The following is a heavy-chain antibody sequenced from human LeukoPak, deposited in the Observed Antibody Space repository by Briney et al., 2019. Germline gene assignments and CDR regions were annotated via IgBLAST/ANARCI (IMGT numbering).Heavy chain of an antibody. CDR2: IYYSGST. J-gene: IGHJ6*03. CDR3: ARDTIPPSYYMDV. CDR1: GGSFSGYY. Sequence: SETLSLTCAVYGGSFSGYYWSWIRQPPGKGLEWIGYIYYSGSTYYNPSLKSRVTISVDTSKNQFSLKLSSVTAADTAVYYCARDTIPPSYYMDVWGKGTTVTVSS. D-gene: IGHD3-3*01. V-gene: IGHV4-30-4*08.